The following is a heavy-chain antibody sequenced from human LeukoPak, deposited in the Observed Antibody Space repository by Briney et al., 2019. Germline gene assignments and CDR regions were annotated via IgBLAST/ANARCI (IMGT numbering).Heavy chain of an antibody. Sequence: GRFTISRDNAKNSLYLQMSSLRAEDTAVYYCARQNVYFDYWGQGTLVTVSS. J-gene: IGHJ4*02. D-gene: IGHD2-8*01. V-gene: IGHV3-11*06. CDR3: ARQNVYFDY.